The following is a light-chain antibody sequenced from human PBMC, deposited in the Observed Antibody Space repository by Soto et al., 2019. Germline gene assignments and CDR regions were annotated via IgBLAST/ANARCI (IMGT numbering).Light chain of an antibody. CDR1: QSVTNSY. J-gene: IGKJ1*01. CDR3: QQYGDTPWT. Sequence: EIVLTQSPDTLSLSPGERVTLSCRASQSVTNSYVAWYQQKPGQDPRLLIHGTSSRATGTPDRFSGSGSGTDFTLTISRLESEDFAVYYCQQYGDTPWTFGQGTKLDIK. CDR2: GTS. V-gene: IGKV3-20*01.